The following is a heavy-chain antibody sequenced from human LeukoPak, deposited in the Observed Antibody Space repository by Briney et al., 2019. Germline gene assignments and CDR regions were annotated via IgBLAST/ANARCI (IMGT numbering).Heavy chain of an antibody. CDR3: AYKAPTGWYQA. CDR1: GFSLTTSGVA. CDR2: IYWDDDK. J-gene: IGHJ4*02. Sequence: ESGPTLVKPTQTLMLTCTFSGFSLTTSGVAVGWIRQPPGKALEWLTLIYWDDDKRHSPSLKSRLTVTKDTSKNQVVLTVTNMDPVDTATYHCAYKAPTGWYQAWGQGTLVTVSS. V-gene: IGHV2-5*02. D-gene: IGHD6-19*01.